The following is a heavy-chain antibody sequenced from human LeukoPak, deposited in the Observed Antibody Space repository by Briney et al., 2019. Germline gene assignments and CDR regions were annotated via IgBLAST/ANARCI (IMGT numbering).Heavy chain of an antibody. D-gene: IGHD3-10*01. CDR1: EFTYPMYW. V-gene: IGHV3-7*03. J-gene: IGHJ4*02. CDR2: IKQDGSEK. CDR3: TAYGSGAI. Sequence: GGSLRLSCAASEFTYPMYWMSWVRQAPGKGLEWVADIKQDGSEKYYVDSVKGRFTISRQDAKNSLFLQMNSLRAEDTAVYYCTAYGSGAIWGQGTLVTVSS.